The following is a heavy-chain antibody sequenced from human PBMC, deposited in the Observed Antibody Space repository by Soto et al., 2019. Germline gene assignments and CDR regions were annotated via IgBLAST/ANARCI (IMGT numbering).Heavy chain of an antibody. CDR2: IRSDGDTT. D-gene: IGHD1-26*01. Sequence: EVQVLESGGGLVQPGGSLRLSCAASGFTFSNYGMNWVRQAPGKGLEWVSVIRSDGDTTYNSDSVKGRFTVSRDTFKNTVYLQMNSLRVEDSAVYYCAKGKGAGATPDGANCWGQGTLVTVSS. CDR1: GFTFSNYG. CDR3: AKGKGAGATPDGANC. J-gene: IGHJ4*02. V-gene: IGHV3-23*01.